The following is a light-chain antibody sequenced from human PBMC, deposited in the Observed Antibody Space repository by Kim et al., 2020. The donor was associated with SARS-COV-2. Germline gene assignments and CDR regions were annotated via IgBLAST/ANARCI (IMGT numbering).Light chain of an antibody. CDR1: SSKIGKNF. V-gene: IGLV1-51*01. CDR3: GTWDDSLRVWV. J-gene: IGLJ3*02. CDR2: DNK. Sequence: GQKVNISCSGSSSKIGKNFVSWFQHHTETAPKLLIFDNKERPSGIPDRCSGSRAGTLATPGITGLQTGDEGDYYCGTWDDSLRVWVFGGGTKLTVL.